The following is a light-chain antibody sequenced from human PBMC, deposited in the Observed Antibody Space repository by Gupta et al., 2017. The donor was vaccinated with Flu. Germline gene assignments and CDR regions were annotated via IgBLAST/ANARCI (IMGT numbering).Light chain of an antibody. Sequence: DIHMTQSPSSLSASVGDRVTITCQASQDISNYLNWYQQKPGKAPKLLIYDASNLETGVPSRFSGSGSGTDFTFTISSLQPEDIATYYCQQYDNHPFTFGHGTXVDIK. V-gene: IGKV1-33*01. CDR3: QQYDNHPFT. CDR1: QDISNY. CDR2: DAS. J-gene: IGKJ3*01.